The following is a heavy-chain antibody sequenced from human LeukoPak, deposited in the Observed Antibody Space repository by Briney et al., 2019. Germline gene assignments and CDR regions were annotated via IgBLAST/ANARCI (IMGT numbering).Heavy chain of an antibody. Sequence: ASVKVSCKVSGYTLTELSMHWVRQAPGKGLEWMGGFDPEDGETIYAQKFQGRVTMTEDTSTDTAYMELSSLRSEDTAVYYCATLYDSTRTLDYWGQGTLVTVSS. CDR3: ATLYDSTRTLDY. J-gene: IGHJ4*02. CDR1: GYTLTELS. D-gene: IGHD3-22*01. V-gene: IGHV1-24*01. CDR2: FDPEDGET.